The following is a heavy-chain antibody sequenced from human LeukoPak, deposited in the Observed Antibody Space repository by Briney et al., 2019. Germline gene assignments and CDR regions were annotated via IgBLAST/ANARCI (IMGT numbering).Heavy chain of an antibody. J-gene: IGHJ6*02. CDR2: IYYSGST. V-gene: IGHV4-59*01. CDR3: ARAGDYGDYKDGMDV. Sequence: SETLSLTCTVSGGSISSYYWSWIRQPPGKGLEWIGYIYYSGSTNDNPSLKSRVTISVDTSKNQFSLKLSSVTAADTAVYYCARAGDYGDYKDGMDVWGQGTTVTVSS. CDR1: GGSISSYY. D-gene: IGHD4-17*01.